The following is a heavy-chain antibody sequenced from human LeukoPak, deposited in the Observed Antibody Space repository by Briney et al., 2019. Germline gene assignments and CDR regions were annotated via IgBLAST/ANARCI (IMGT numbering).Heavy chain of an antibody. D-gene: IGHD5-12*01. Sequence: SVKVSCKASGGTXSSYAISWVRQAPGQGLEWMGGIIPIFGTANYAQKFQGRVTITADESTSTAYMELSSLRSEDTAVYYCARGYGGAPYYYYGMDVWGQGTTVTVSS. CDR3: ARGYGGAPYYYYGMDV. V-gene: IGHV1-69*13. CDR2: IIPIFGTA. J-gene: IGHJ6*02. CDR1: GGTXSSYA.